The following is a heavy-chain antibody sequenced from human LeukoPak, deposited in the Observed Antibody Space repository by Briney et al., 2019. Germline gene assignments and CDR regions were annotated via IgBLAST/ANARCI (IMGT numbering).Heavy chain of an antibody. V-gene: IGHV3-7*01. CDR1: GFTFTNFW. J-gene: IGHJ4*02. Sequence: GGPLRLSCAASGFTFTNFWMNWIGRAPGRGLEGVANIRPDGSEQFYVDSVKGRFTISRDNAKNSVYLQMNSLRADDTAVYYCAGRDSARNPWAYWGQGTLVTVST. CDR2: IRPDGSEQ. CDR3: AGRDSARNPWAY. D-gene: IGHD4-11*01.